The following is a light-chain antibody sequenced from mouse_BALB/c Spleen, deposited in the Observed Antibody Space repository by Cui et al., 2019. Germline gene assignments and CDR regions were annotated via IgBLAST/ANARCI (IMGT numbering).Light chain of an antibody. J-gene: IGKJ1*01. CDR2: WAS. Sequence: DIVMTQSHNFMSTSVGDRVSITCKASQDVSTAVAWYQQKPGQSPKLLIYWASPRHTGVPDRFTGSGSGTDYTLTISSVQAEELELYYCQQHYSTPWTFGGGTKLEIK. CDR1: QDVSTA. CDR3: QQHYSTPWT. V-gene: IGKV6-25*01.